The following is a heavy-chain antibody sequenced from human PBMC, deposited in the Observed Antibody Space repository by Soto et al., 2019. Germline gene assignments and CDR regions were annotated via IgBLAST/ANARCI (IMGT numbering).Heavy chain of an antibody. J-gene: IGHJ4*02. CDR1: GGTFSSYA. CDR2: IIPIFGTA. D-gene: IGHD3-3*01. CDR3: ARPHFRDDFWSGYYDY. V-gene: IGHV1-69*06. Sequence: VKVSCKASGGTFSSYAISWVRQAPGQGLEWMGGIIPIFGTANYAQKFQGRVTITADKSTSTAYMELSSLRSEDTAVYYCARPHFRDDFWSGYYDYWGQGTLVTVSS.